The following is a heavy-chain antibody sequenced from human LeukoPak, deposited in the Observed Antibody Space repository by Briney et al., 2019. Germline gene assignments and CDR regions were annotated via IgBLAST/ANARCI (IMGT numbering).Heavy chain of an antibody. CDR1: GGSFSGYY. V-gene: IGHV4-34*01. CDR2: INHSGST. D-gene: IGHD6-19*01. J-gene: IGHJ3*02. Sequence: SETLSLTCAVYGGSFSGYYWSWIRQPPGKGLEWIGEINHSGSTNYNPSLKSRVTISVDTSKNQFSLKLSSVIAADTAVYYCARRNSSGWYGDAFDIWGQGTMVTVSS. CDR3: ARRNSSGWYGDAFDI.